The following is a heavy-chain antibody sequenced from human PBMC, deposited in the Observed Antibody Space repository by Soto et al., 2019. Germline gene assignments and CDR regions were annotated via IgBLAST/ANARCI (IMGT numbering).Heavy chain of an antibody. CDR3: ARGVGNWFDP. Sequence: SETLSLTCTFSGGSISSYYWSLIRQPPGKGLEWIGYIYYSGSTNYNPSLKSRVTISVDTSKNQFSLKLSSVTAADTAVYYCARGVGNWFDPWGQGTLVTVSS. J-gene: IGHJ5*02. CDR1: GGSISSYY. CDR2: IYYSGST. V-gene: IGHV4-59*01.